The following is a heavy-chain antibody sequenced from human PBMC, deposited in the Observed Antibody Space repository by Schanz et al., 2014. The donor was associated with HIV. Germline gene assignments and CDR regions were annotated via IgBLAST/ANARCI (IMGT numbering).Heavy chain of an antibody. CDR1: GFTFNSYG. CDR3: ARDPYCRTTSCYSTAFDL. CDR2: ISYDGSRK. V-gene: IGHV3-30*03. Sequence: VQLLDSGGGLVQPGGSLRLSCAASGFTFNSYGMHWVRQAPGKGLEWVAVISYDGSRKHFADSVKGRFTVSRDNAKNFLYLQMDSLRAEDTALYYCARDPYCRTTSCYSTAFDLWGQGTLVTVSS. J-gene: IGHJ3*01. D-gene: IGHD2-2*01.